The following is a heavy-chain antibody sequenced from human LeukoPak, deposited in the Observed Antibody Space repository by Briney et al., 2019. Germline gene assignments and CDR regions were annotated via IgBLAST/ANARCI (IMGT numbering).Heavy chain of an antibody. J-gene: IGHJ6*03. CDR1: GFTFSSYA. CDR3: AKDRCSNGIGCYFYYMDV. CDR2: ISYDGSNK. Sequence: GRSLRLSCAASGFTFSSYAMHWVRQAPGKGLEWVAVISYDGSNKYYADSVKGRFSISRDSSKNILYLQMNSLRAKDTAVYYCAKDRCSNGIGCYFYYMDVWGKGTTVTISS. D-gene: IGHD2-8*01. V-gene: IGHV3-30*04.